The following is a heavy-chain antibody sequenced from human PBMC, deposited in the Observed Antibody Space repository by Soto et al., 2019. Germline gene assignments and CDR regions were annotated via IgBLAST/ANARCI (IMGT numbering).Heavy chain of an antibody. CDR2: MNPKSGNT. CDR3: ARDMILEPAASNWFDP. CDR1: GYAFINHN. V-gene: IGHV1-8*01. D-gene: IGHD3-22*01. J-gene: IGHJ5*02. Sequence: QVKLVQSGAEVKKPGASVRVSCKASGYAFINHNINWVRQATGQGLEWMGWMNPKSGNTGYAQKFQGRVTMTRSTSISTAYMELTSLTSEDTAVYYCARDMILEPAASNWFDPWGQGTLVTVSS.